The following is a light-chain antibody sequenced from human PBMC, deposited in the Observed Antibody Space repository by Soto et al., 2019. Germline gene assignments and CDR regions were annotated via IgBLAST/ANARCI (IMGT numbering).Light chain of an antibody. J-gene: IGKJ5*01. CDR3: QQRNNWPRLT. Sequence: ETVSTHSPATLSLSPVERATLSCRASRSISTYLAWYQQKPGQAPRLLIYEALNRATGIPARFSGSGSGTDFTLTIRSLEPEDFAVYYCQQRNNWPRLTFGQGTRRAIK. CDR2: EAL. CDR1: RSISTY. V-gene: IGKV3-11*01.